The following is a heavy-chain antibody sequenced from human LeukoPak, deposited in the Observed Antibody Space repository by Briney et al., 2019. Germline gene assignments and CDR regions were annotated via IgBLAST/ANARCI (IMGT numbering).Heavy chain of an antibody. CDR3: TTDDPVNRS. J-gene: IGHJ4*02. Sequence: GGPLRLSCAASGFTLNNAWMSCVRQAPGNGLEWVGRIKSKADGGTTDYAALVKGRFTISRDDSKNTVYLQMNSLKIEDTAMYYCTTDDPVNRSWGQGTLVTVSS. CDR2: IKSKADGGTT. CDR1: GFTLNNAW. V-gene: IGHV3-15*01.